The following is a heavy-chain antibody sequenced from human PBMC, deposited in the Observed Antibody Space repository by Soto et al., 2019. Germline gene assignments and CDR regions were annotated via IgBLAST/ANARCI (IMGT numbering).Heavy chain of an antibody. CDR1: GYIFIDYW. D-gene: IGHD2-15*01. V-gene: IGHV5-10-1*03. Sequence: EVQLVQSGAEVIKPGESLRISCKTSGYIFIDYWISWVRQMPGKGLEWLGRIDPSDSYTNYSPSFQGHVTISTDKSTSTAYLQWSTLEASDTTIYYCARHYSYPRSGDSDKGMDYWGQGTTVTVSS. CDR3: ARHYSYPRSGDSDKGMDY. J-gene: IGHJ6*02. CDR2: IDPSDSYT.